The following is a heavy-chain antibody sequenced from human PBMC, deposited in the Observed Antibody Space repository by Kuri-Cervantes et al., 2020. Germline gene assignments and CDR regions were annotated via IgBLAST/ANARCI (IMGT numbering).Heavy chain of an antibody. V-gene: IGHV1-18*01. CDR1: RNTFTSHG. CDR3: ARETYASGATLGGMDV. Sequence: AAVNVSFMASRNTFTSHGISWVRQAPGQGLEWMGWVTPYYCNTDFSQNLQGRVTLTTDPSTTTASMELRSLTSDDTALYYCARETYASGATLGGMDVWGRGTTVTVSS. D-gene: IGHD3-10*01. CDR2: VTPYYCNT. J-gene: IGHJ6*02.